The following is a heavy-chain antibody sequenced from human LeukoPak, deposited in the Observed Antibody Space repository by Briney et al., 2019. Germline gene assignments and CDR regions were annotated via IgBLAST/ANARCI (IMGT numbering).Heavy chain of an antibody. D-gene: IGHD3-16*01. CDR2: INSDGSST. CDR3: VKDRYVDY. CDR1: GFTFSSYW. V-gene: IGHV3-74*01. Sequence: PGGSLRLSCAASGFTFSSYWMHWVRQAPGKGLVWVSRINSDGSSTSYADSVKGRFSISRDNSKNTLFLQMSSLRAEDTAVYYCVKDRYVDYWGQGILVTVSS. J-gene: IGHJ4*02.